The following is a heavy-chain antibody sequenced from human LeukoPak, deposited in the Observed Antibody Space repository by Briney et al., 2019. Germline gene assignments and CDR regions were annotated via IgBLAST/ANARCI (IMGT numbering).Heavy chain of an antibody. CDR1: GFTFSSYA. CDR2: ISGSGGNR. Sequence: GGSLRLSCAASGFTFSSYAMSWVRQAPGKGLEWVSGISGSGGNRHYADSVKGRFTISRDNSKNTLYLQMNSLRAEDTAVYYCAKDRYQLLYNWFDPWGQGTLVTVSS. CDR3: AKDRYQLLYNWFDP. V-gene: IGHV3-23*01. D-gene: IGHD2-2*01. J-gene: IGHJ5*02.